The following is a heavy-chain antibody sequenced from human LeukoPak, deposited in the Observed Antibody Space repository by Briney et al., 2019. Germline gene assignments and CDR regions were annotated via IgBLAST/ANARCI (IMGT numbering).Heavy chain of an antibody. CDR1: GFTFSSYS. J-gene: IGHJ6*02. V-gene: IGHV3-21*01. Sequence: PGGSLRLSCAASGFTFSSYSMNWVRQAPGKGLEWVSFISSSSSYIYYADSVKGRFTISRDNAKNSLYLQMNSLRAEDTAVYYCAGEQWPSGSNYYYGMDVWGQGTTVTVSS. CDR3: AGEQWPSGSNYYYGMDV. D-gene: IGHD6-19*01. CDR2: ISSSSSYI.